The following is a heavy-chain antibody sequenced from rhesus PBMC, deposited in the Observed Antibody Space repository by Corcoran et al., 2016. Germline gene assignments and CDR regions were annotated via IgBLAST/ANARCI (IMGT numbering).Heavy chain of an antibody. CDR2: IYVSSGGT. Sequence: QVQLQESGPGLVKPSETLSLTCAVSGGSISDDYYWSWIRQPPGKRLEWIGYIYVSSGGTNYNPSLKNRVTISIDTAKNQFSLKLSSVTAADTAVYYCARTRLGGYDYWGQGVLVTVSS. D-gene: IGHD5-12*01. CDR1: GGSISDDYY. J-gene: IGHJ4*01. V-gene: IGHV4-106*01. CDR3: ARTRLGGYDY.